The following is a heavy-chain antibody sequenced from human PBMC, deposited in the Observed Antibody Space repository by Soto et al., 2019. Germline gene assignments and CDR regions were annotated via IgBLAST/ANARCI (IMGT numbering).Heavy chain of an antibody. CDR2: INWNGGST. CDR3: ARESWGGVTWHAFDI. Sequence: EVQLVESGGGVVRPGGSLRLSCAASGFTFDDYGMSWVRQAPGKALEWVSGINWNGGSTGYADSVKGRFTISRDNATNSLYLQMNSLRAADTALYYCARESWGGVTWHAFDIWGHGTMVTVSA. CDR1: GFTFDDYG. D-gene: IGHD3-16*01. V-gene: IGHV3-20*04. J-gene: IGHJ3*02.